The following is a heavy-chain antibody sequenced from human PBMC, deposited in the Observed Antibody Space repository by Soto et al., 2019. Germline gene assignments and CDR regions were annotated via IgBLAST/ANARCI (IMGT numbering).Heavy chain of an antibody. J-gene: IGHJ5*02. CDR2: ISAYNGNT. V-gene: IGHV1-18*01. Sequence: ASVKVSCKASGYTFPSYGISWVRQAPGQGLEWMGWISAYNGNTNYAQKLQGRVTMTTDTSTSTAYMELRSLRSDDTAVYYCARFIVAAAGPVWFDPWGQGTLVTVSS. D-gene: IGHD6-13*01. CDR3: ARFIVAAAGPVWFDP. CDR1: GYTFPSYG.